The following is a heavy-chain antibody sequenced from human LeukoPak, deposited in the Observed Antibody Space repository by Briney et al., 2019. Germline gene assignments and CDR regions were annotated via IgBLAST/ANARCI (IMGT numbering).Heavy chain of an antibody. D-gene: IGHD5-18*01. CDR2: IRYDGGTK. J-gene: IGHJ6*03. CDR3: AKDSYGSQNYYYFMDV. CDR1: GFIFSNYG. Sequence: SGGSLRLSCAASGFIFSNYGMHWVRQAPGKGLEWVTFIRYDGGTKYYADSVRGRFTISRDNSKNILYLQMDSLRREDTAVYYFAKDSYGSQNYYYFMDVWGKGNTVIVSS. V-gene: IGHV3-30*02.